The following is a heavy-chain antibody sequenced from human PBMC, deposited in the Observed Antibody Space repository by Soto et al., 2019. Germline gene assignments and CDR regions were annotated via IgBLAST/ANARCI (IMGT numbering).Heavy chain of an antibody. CDR3: ARVRQRVGYFYDYMDV. Sequence: QVQLLQSGAEVKKPGASVKVSCKASGYTFTNYGITWVRQAPGQGLEWMGWISAYNGDTHYTQRLQGRVTMTTDTSTGTAYMELRGLRSDDTAVYYCARVRQRVGYFYDYMDVWGKGTTVTVSS. J-gene: IGHJ6*03. V-gene: IGHV1-18*01. CDR2: ISAYNGDT. D-gene: IGHD6-25*01. CDR1: GYTFTNYG.